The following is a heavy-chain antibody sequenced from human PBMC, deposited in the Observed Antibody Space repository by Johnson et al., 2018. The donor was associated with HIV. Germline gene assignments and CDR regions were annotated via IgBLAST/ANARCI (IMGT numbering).Heavy chain of an antibody. CDR1: GFTFSSYG. CDR3: ASITTIGAAGRGACGI. J-gene: IGHJ3*02. V-gene: IGHV3-30*02. D-gene: IGHD6-13*01. CDR2: IRYDGSNK. Sequence: QVQLVESGGGLVQPGRSLRLSCAASGFTFSSYGMHWVRQAPGKGLEWVAFIRYDGSNKYYADSVKGRFTISRDNSKNTLYLQMNSLRAEDTAVYYCASITTIGAAGRGACGIWGQGTMVTVSS.